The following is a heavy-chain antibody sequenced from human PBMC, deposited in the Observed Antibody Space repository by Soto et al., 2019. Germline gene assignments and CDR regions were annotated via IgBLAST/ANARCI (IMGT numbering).Heavy chain of an antibody. CDR3: ARVIADIVVVPAAAHFDY. Sequence: SETLSLTCAVYGGSFSGYYWSWIRQPPGKGLEWIGEINHSGSTNYNPSLKSRVTISVDTSKNQFSLKLSSVTAADTAVYYCARVIADIVVVPAAAHFDYWGQGTLVTVSS. CDR1: GGSFSGYY. D-gene: IGHD2-2*01. CDR2: INHSGST. V-gene: IGHV4-34*01. J-gene: IGHJ4*02.